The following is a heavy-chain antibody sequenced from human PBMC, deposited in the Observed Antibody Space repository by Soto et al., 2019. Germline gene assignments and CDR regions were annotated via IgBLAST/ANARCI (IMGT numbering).Heavy chain of an antibody. CDR2: MNPHSGNT. J-gene: IGHJ5*01. V-gene: IGHV1-8*01. CDR1: GYTFNNYD. Sequence: QVQLVQSGAQVKKPGASAKVSCKASGYTFNNYDINWLRQATGQGLEWMGWMNPHSGNTGFAQTFQGRLTRTRNTSINTAYMELSSLRSDDTAVYFCARGLGVGEVKTWFDSWGQGSRVTVSS. D-gene: IGHD3-10*01. CDR3: ARGLGVGEVKTWFDS.